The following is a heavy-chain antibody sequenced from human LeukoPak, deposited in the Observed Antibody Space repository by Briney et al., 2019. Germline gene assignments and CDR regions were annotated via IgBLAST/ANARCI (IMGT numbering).Heavy chain of an antibody. J-gene: IGHJ4*02. D-gene: IGHD3-10*01. CDR3: ARFAYGSVDY. CDR1: GGSISSYY. V-gene: IGHV4-59*01. CDR2: IYYSGST. Sequence: PSETLSLTCTVSGGSISSYYWSWIRQPPGKGLEWIGYIYYSGSTNYNPSFKSRVTISVDTSKNQFSLKLSSVTAADTAVYYCARFAYGSVDYWGQGTLVTVSS.